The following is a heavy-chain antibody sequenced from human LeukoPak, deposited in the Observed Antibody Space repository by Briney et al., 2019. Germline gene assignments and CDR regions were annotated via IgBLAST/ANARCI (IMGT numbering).Heavy chain of an antibody. V-gene: IGHV1/OR15-3*02. CDR1: GYTFTDYY. D-gene: IGHD3-10*01. Sequence: ASVKVSCKASGYTFTDYYIHWVRQAPGQGLEWMGWINAGNGNTKYSQKFQGRVTITRDTSASTAYMELSSLRSEDTAVYYCARGWTVTVLLWFGESDAFDIWGQGTMVTVSS. J-gene: IGHJ3*02. CDR3: ARGWTVTVLLWFGESDAFDI. CDR2: INAGNGNT.